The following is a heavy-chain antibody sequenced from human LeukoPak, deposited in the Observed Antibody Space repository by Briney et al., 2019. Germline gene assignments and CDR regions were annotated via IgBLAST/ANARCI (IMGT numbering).Heavy chain of an antibody. V-gene: IGHV4-59*08. CDR1: GGSIRGYY. CDR2: IYYSGST. Sequence: KSSETLSLTCTVSGGSIRGYYWSWIRQPPGEGLEWIGYIYYSGSTNYNPSLQSRVTISVDTSKNQFSLNLTSVTAADTAVYYCARYGSGTYPRFDYWGQGILVTVSS. CDR3: ARYGSGTYPRFDY. D-gene: IGHD3-10*01. J-gene: IGHJ4*02.